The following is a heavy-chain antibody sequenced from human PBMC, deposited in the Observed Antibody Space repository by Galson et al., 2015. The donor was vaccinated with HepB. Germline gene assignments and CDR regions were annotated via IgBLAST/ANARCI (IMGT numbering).Heavy chain of an antibody. CDR3: AKDGIMVANNPYHFHY. D-gene: IGHD2-15*01. V-gene: IGHV3-23*01. CDR1: GFIFSDYS. CDR2: ITSSGGNS. J-gene: IGHJ4*02. Sequence: SLRLSCAVSGFIFSDYSMNWVRQAPGKGLEWVSSITSSGGNSYYTDSVKGRFTVSRDNSKNTLLLQLNSLRAEDTAMYFCAKDGIMVANNPYHFHYWGQGTLVTVSS.